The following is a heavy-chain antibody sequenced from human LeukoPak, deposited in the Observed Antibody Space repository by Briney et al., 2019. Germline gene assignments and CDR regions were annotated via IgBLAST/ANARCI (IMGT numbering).Heavy chain of an antibody. Sequence: SVKVSCKASGGTFSSYAISWVRPAPGQGLEWMGGIIPIFGTANYAQKFQGRVTITTDESTSTAYMELSSLRSEDTAVYYCARVPMVRGVIIRTPDYYYYYMDVWGKGTTVTVSS. CDR2: IIPIFGTA. CDR3: ARVPMVRGVIIRTPDYYYYYMDV. CDR1: GGTFSSYA. V-gene: IGHV1-69*05. D-gene: IGHD3-10*01. J-gene: IGHJ6*03.